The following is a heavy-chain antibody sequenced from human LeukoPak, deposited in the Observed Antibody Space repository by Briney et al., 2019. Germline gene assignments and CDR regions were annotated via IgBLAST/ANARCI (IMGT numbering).Heavy chain of an antibody. CDR2: ISGDGGST. CDR3: AKDIRDYDFWNGYFDY. J-gene: IGHJ4*02. V-gene: IGHV3-43*02. Sequence: PGGSLRLSCAASGFTFDDYAMNWVRQAPGKGLEWVSLISGDGGSTYYADSVKGRFTISRDNSKNSLYMEMNSLRTEDTALYYCAKDIRDYDFWNGYFDYWGQGTLVTVSS. D-gene: IGHD3-3*01. CDR1: GFTFDDYA.